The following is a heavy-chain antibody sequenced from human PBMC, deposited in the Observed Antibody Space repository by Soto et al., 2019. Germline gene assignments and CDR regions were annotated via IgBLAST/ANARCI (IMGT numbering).Heavy chain of an antibody. Sequence: VQLTESGPGLVRPSGTLSLTCDVSGGSITTSVLWAWARQFPGRGLEWIGEIAHDGHTNYNPSLSCRVTMSVDPSISQYSPNVASVNAADTAVYFCAGGRDYDCWGQGTLGTVSS. CDR1: GGSITTSVL. CDR3: AGGRDYDC. V-gene: IGHV4-4*02. J-gene: IGHJ4*02. D-gene: IGHD1-26*01. CDR2: IAHDGHT.